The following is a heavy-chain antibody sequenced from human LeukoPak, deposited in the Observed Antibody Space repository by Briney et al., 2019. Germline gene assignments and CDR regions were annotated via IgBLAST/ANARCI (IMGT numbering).Heavy chain of an antibody. CDR1: GGSISSSSYY. J-gene: IGHJ4*02. CDR2: IYYSGST. Sequence: PSETLSLTCTVSGGSISSSSYYWGWIRQPPGKGLEWIGSIYYSGSTYYNPSLKSRVTISVDTSKNQFSLKLSSVTAADTAVYYCAREEDSSGYYDYWGQGTLVTVSS. D-gene: IGHD3-22*01. V-gene: IGHV4-39*02. CDR3: AREEDSSGYYDY.